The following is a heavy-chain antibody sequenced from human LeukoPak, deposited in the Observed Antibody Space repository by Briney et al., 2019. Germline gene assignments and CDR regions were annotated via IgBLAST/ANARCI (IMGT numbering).Heavy chain of an antibody. D-gene: IGHD3-10*01. V-gene: IGHV3-11*01. CDR1: GFSLSDYY. CDR3: ARRTIITPGGFDY. J-gene: IGHJ4*02. Sequence: PGGSLRLSCAVSGFSLSDYYMTWIRQVPGKGLEWISYFTATGSTTYYADSLKGRLTISRDTAKSFVYLQMNSLRVDDTAVYYCARRTIITPGGFDYWGQGTLVTVSS. CDR2: FTATGSTT.